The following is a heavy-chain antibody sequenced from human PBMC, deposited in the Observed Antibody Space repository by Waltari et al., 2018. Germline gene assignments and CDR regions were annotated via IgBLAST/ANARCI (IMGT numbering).Heavy chain of an antibody. CDR3: ARGPGSGWYYYYYGMDV. Sequence: QVQLVESGGGVVQPGRSLRLSCAASGFPFSSYGMHLVRPAPGKGLEWGAVIYSGGSTYYADSVKGRFTISRDNSKNTLYLQMNSLRAEDTAVYYCARGPGSGWYYYYYGMDVWGQGTTVTVSS. CDR2: IYSGGST. CDR1: GFPFSSYG. V-gene: IGHV3-NL1*01. J-gene: IGHJ6*02. D-gene: IGHD6-19*01.